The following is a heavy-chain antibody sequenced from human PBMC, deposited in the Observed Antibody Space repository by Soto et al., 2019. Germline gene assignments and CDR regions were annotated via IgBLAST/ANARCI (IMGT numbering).Heavy chain of an antibody. CDR1: GFTFSSYA. CDR3: AKARTFSRGSSSFDY. Sequence: GGSLRLSCAASGFTFSSYAMSWVRQAPGKGLEWVSAISGSGGSTYYADSVKGRFTISRDNSKNTLYLQMNSLRAEDTAVYYCAKARTFSRGSSSFDYWGQGTLVTVSS. J-gene: IGHJ4*02. V-gene: IGHV3-23*01. D-gene: IGHD6-13*01. CDR2: ISGSGGST.